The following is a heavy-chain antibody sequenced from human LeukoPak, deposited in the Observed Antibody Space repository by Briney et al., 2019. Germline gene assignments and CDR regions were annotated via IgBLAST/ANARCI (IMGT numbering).Heavy chain of an antibody. V-gene: IGHV3-30*02. J-gene: IGHJ4*02. CDR3: ATTVFTTTSYFDY. CDR1: GFAFSSYD. D-gene: IGHD3-9*01. Sequence: GGSLRLSCATSGFAFSSYDIHWVRQAPGKGLEWVAYIRNDGTTKDYADSVKGRFTISRDNPKNTLYLQLNSPRGEDTAVYYCATTVFTTTSYFDYWGQGNLVTVSS. CDR2: IRNDGTTK.